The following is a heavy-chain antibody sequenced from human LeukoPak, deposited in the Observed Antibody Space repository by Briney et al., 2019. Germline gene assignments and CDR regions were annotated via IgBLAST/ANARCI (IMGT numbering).Heavy chain of an antibody. D-gene: IGHD4-23*01. V-gene: IGHV4-34*01. CDR2: INHSGRT. Sequence: SETLSLTCALHRGSFSGYYWSWIRQPPGRGLEWIGEINHSGRTNYNPSLKSRATIPVAKSKNQFYLNLSCVTAADTAVYYCARGRAYYGGNPYYYYYYMDVWGKGTTVTVSS. CDR1: RGSFSGYY. J-gene: IGHJ6*03. CDR3: ARGRAYYGGNPYYYYYYMDV.